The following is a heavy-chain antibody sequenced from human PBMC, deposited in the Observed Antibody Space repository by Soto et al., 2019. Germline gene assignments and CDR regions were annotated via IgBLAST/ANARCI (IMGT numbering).Heavy chain of an antibody. CDR1: GGTFSSYA. D-gene: IGHD2-2*02. Sequence: SVKVSCKASGGTFSSYAISWVRQAPGQGLEWMGGIIPIFGTANYAQKFQGRVTITADESTSTAYMELSSLRSEDTAVYYCSIVLVPAAINPFDYYYGMDVWGQGTTVTVSS. J-gene: IGHJ6*02. CDR2: IIPIFGTA. V-gene: IGHV1-69*13. CDR3: SIVLVPAAINPFDYYYGMDV.